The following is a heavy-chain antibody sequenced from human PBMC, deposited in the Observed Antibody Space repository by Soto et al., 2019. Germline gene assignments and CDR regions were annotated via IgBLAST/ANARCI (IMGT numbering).Heavy chain of an antibody. Sequence: ASVKVSCKASGYTFTSYYTHWVRQAPGQGLEWMGWINPDSGATNYAQNFQGRVTLTSDTSISTASMDLTSLTSDDTAVYYCARGDYGTGGYPFPYFDYWGQGTLVTVSS. CDR3: ARGDYGTGGYPFPYFDY. J-gene: IGHJ4*02. D-gene: IGHD2-8*02. CDR1: GYTFTSYY. V-gene: IGHV1-2*02. CDR2: INPDSGAT.